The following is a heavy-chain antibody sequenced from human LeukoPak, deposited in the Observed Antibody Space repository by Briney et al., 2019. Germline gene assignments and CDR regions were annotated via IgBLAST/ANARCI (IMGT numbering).Heavy chain of an antibody. CDR1: GYTFTSYD. D-gene: IGHD1-26*01. J-gene: IGHJ1*01. CDR2: MNPNSGNT. Sequence: ASVKVSCKASGYTFTSYDINWVRQATGQGLEWMGWMNPNSGNTGYAQKFQGRVTITADESTSTAYMELSSLRSEDTAVYYCARGYSGSLPSEFQHWGQGTLVTVSS. V-gene: IGHV1-8*01. CDR3: ARGYSGSLPSEFQH.